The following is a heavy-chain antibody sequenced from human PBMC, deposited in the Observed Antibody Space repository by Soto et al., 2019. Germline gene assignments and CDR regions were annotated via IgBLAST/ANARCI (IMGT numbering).Heavy chain of an antibody. J-gene: IGHJ1*01. CDR3: VRDYDSSGFNSGH. V-gene: IGHV3-74*03. CDR1: GFRFSSYL. CDR2: IGSDGRPT. D-gene: IGHD3-22*01. Sequence: AGCLELCCVASGFRFSSYLMPWIRKDPGKGLMWVSQIGSDGRPTTYADSVKGRFTISRDNARNTLYLQMNSLRADDTAMYYCVRDYDSSGFNSGHWGEGTLVTLSS.